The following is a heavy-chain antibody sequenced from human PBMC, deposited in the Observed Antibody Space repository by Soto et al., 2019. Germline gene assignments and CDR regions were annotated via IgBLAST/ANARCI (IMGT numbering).Heavy chain of an antibody. J-gene: IGHJ4*02. CDR3: ATWRGSSWFDY. D-gene: IGHD6-13*01. Sequence: PGESLKISCKGSRYSFSTNWIAWVRQMPGKGPEWMGSVCFGDSRTRYGPSFEGQVTISADKSISTAYLQWSSLKASDTAIYYCATWRGSSWFDYWGQGTLVTVSS. CDR1: RYSFSTNW. CDR2: VCFGDSRT. V-gene: IGHV5-51*01.